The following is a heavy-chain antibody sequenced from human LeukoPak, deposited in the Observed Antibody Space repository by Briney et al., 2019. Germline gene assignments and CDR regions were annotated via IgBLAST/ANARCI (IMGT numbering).Heavy chain of an antibody. V-gene: IGHV4-34*01. J-gene: IGHJ6*03. CDR3: ARHKRIAAAGKIRLYYYYMDV. D-gene: IGHD6-13*01. Sequence: PLETLSLTCAVYGGSFSGYYWSWIRQPPGKGLEWIGEINHSGSTNYNPSLKSRVTISVDTSKNQFSLKLSSVTAADTAVYYCARHKRIAAAGKIRLYYYYMDVWGKGTTVTVSS. CDR1: GGSFSGYY. CDR2: INHSGST.